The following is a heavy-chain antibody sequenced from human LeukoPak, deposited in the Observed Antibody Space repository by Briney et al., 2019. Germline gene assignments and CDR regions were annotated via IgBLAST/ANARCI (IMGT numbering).Heavy chain of an antibody. J-gene: IGHJ4*02. CDR1: GFTFDTYG. CDR3: ARDRMGGSFDY. CDR2: INGGSNTI. Sequence: GGSLRLSCAASGFTFDTYGMNWVRQAPGKGLEWVSFINGGSNTIYYAVTVKVRFTSSRDKDKNSLQLKMNSVRVEDTAVYYCARDRMGGSFDYWGQGTLVTVSS. D-gene: IGHD2-15*01. V-gene: IGHV3-48*01.